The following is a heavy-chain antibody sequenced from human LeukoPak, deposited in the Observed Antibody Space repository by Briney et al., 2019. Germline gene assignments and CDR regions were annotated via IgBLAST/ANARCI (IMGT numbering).Heavy chain of an antibody. Sequence: SQTLSLTCTVSGASVSSGNYYWTWIRQPAGKGLEWIGRIYTNESTNYSPSLKSRVTISIDASKNQFSLRLSSVTAADTAVYYCTRGGELMNYWGQGTLVTVSS. CDR1: GASVSSGNYY. D-gene: IGHD3-16*01. CDR2: IYTNEST. CDR3: TRGGELMNY. J-gene: IGHJ4*02. V-gene: IGHV4-61*02.